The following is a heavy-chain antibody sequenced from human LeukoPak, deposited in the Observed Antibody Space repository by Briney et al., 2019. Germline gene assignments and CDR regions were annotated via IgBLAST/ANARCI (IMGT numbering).Heavy chain of an antibody. CDR2: TSASGGST. D-gene: IGHD4-11*01. J-gene: IGHJ6*02. CDR3: AKGAVTGNYYYYGMDV. CDR1: GGSISSYY. Sequence: ETLSLTCTVSGGSISSYYWSWIRQPPGKGLEWVSATSASGGSTYYADSVKGRFTISRDNSKNTLYLQMNSLRAEDTAVYYCAKGAVTGNYYYYGMDVWGRGTTVTVSS. V-gene: IGHV3-23*01.